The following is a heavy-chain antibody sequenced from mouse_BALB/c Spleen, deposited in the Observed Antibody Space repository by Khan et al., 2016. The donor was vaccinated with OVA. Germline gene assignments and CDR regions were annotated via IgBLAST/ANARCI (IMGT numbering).Heavy chain of an antibody. J-gene: IGHJ2*01. V-gene: IGHV1-76*01. CDR3: AREEALYYFDY. CDR1: GYIFTSYL. D-gene: IGHD3-2*02. Sequence: QVQLKESGAELVRPGASVKLSCKTSGYIFTSYLIHWVKQRSGQGLEWIARIYPGTDNTYYNENLKDKATLTADKSSSTAYMQLSSLKSEDSAVYFCAREEALYYFDYWGQGTTLTVSS. CDR2: IYPGTDNT.